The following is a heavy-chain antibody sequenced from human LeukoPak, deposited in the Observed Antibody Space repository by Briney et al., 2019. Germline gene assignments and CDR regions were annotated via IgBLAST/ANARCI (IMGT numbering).Heavy chain of an antibody. Sequence: GGSLRLSCAASGFTFSSYGMHWVRQAPGKGLEWVAVIWYGGGNKCYADSVKGRFMISRDNSKTPLYLQMNSVRAEDTAVYYCAREYGQWLVGGDYYYYGMDVWGQGTTVTVSS. D-gene: IGHD6-19*01. V-gene: IGHV3-33*01. J-gene: IGHJ6*02. CDR3: AREYGQWLVGGDYYYYGMDV. CDR1: GFTFSSYG. CDR2: IWYGGGNK.